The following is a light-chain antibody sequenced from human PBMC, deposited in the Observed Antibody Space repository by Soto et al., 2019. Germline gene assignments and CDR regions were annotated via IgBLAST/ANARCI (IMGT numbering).Light chain of an antibody. V-gene: IGKV2-28*01. J-gene: IGKJ5*01. CDR3: MQALQTPSIT. CDR1: QSLLHSNGYNY. Sequence: IAMTQSPLSLHVINGEPASISCRYIQSLLHSNGYNYLDWYLQKPGQSQQLMIYLGSNRASGVPDRFSGSVSGTDFTLKISRVEAEDVGVYYGMQALQTPSITFSQMTRLEIK. CDR2: LGS.